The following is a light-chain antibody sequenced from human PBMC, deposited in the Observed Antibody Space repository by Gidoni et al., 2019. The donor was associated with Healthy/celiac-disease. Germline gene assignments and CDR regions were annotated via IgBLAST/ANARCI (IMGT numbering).Light chain of an antibody. CDR1: QSISSW. CDR2: KAS. V-gene: IGKV1-5*03. J-gene: IGKJ1*01. CDR3: QQYKSYWT. Sequence: DIQMTQSLSTLSASVGDRVTITCRASQSISSWLAWYQQKPGKAPKLLIYKASSLESGVPSRFSGRGSGTEFTLTISSLQPDDFATYYCQQYKSYWTFGQXTKVEIK.